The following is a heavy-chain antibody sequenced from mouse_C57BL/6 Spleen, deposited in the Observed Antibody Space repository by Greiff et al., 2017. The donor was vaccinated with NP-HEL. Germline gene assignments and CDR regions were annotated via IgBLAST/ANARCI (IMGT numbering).Heavy chain of an antibody. CDR2: ISDGGSYT. CDR3: ARDPYGSSYGWYFDV. J-gene: IGHJ1*03. CDR1: GFTFSSYA. Sequence: EVNLVESGGGLVKPGGSLKLSCAASGFTFSSYAMSWVRQTPEKRLEWVATISDGGSYTYYPDNVKGRFTISRDNAKNNLYLQMSHLKSEDTAMYYCARDPYGSSYGWYFDVWGTGTTVTVSS. D-gene: IGHD1-1*01. V-gene: IGHV5-4*01.